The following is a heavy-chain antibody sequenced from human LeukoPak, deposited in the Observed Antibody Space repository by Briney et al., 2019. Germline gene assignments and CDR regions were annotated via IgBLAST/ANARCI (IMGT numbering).Heavy chain of an antibody. D-gene: IGHD3-10*01. Sequence: PSETLSLTCTVSGGSISRYYWSWIRQPPGKGLEWIGYIYYSGSTNYNPSLKSRVTISVDTSKNQFSLKLSSVTAADTAVYYCARDSMYYYGSGNVAHWFDPWGQGTLVTVSS. J-gene: IGHJ5*02. V-gene: IGHV4-59*01. CDR1: GGSISRYY. CDR2: IYYSGST. CDR3: ARDSMYYYGSGNVAHWFDP.